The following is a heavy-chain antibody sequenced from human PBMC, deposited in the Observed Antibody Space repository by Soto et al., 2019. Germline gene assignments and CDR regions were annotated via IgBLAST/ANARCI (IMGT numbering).Heavy chain of an antibody. CDR2: ISSGGTHI. CDR3: ASRSCTSGGCPFEY. CDR1: GFTFSTYD. D-gene: IGHD2-8*01. V-gene: IGHV3-21*01. J-gene: IGHJ4*02. Sequence: GGSLRLSCAASGFTFSTYDMTWARQAPGKGLEWVSSISSGGTHIYYGDSVKGRFTIYRDNAKSSLYLQINNLKAEDTAVYYCASRSCTSGGCPFEYWGQGTLVTVSS.